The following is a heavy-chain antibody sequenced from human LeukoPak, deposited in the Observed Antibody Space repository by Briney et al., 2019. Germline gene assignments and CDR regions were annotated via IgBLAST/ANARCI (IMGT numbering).Heavy chain of an antibody. CDR3: ARYYGSGSFYHFDY. Sequence: GESLKISCKASGYSFTTYWVAWVRQMPGKGLEWMGIIYPSDSDTRYSPSFQGQVTISADKSISTAYLQWSSLKASDTAMYYCARYYGSGSFYHFDYWGQGTLVTVSS. V-gene: IGHV5-51*01. CDR2: IYPSDSDT. J-gene: IGHJ4*02. D-gene: IGHD3-10*01. CDR1: GYSFTTYW.